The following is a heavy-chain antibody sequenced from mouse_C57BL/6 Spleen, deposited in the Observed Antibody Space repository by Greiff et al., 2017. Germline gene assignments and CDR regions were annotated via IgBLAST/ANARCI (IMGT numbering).Heavy chain of an antibody. CDR3: ARGGLRAFGY. CDR2: IYPSDSET. J-gene: IGHJ3*01. V-gene: IGHV1-61*01. D-gene: IGHD1-1*01. CDR1: GYTFTSYW. Sequence: QVQLQQPGAELVRPGSSVKLSCKASGYTFTSYWMDWVKQRPGQGLEWIGNIYPSDSETHYNQKFQDKATLTVDKSSSTAYMQLSSLTSEDSAVYYCARGGLRAFGYWGQGTLVTVSA.